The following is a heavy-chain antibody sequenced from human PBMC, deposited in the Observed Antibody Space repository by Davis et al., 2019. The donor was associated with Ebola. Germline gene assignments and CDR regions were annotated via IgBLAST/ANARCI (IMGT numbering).Heavy chain of an antibody. V-gene: IGHV3-9*01. CDR2: ISWNSGSI. CDR1: GFTFDDYA. CDR3: ARGDYQDSSGYWVDAFDI. Sequence: GGSLRLSCAASGFTFDDYAMHWVRQAPGKGLEWVSGISWNSGSIGYVDSVKGRFTISKDNAKNSLYLQMNSLRAEDTAVYYCARGDYQDSSGYWVDAFDIWGQGTMVTVSS. J-gene: IGHJ3*02. D-gene: IGHD3-22*01.